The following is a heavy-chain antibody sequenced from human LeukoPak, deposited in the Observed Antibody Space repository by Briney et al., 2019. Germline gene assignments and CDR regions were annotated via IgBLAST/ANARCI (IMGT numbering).Heavy chain of an antibody. J-gene: IGHJ4*02. D-gene: IGHD3-16*01. CDR3: ARHSSTWGYY. V-gene: IGHV4-31*03. CDR1: GGSISSGGYY. CDR2: IYYSGST. Sequence: SETLSLTCTVSGGSISSGGYYWSWIRQHPGKGLEWIGYIYYSGSTYYNPSLKSRVTISVDTSKNQFSLKLSSVTAADTAVYYCARHSSTWGYYWGQGTLVTVSS.